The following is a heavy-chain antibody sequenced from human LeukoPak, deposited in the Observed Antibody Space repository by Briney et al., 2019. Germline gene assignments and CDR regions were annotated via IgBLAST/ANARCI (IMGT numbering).Heavy chain of an antibody. J-gene: IGHJ4*02. CDR3: ARERSGEMATIIDY. D-gene: IGHD5-24*01. V-gene: IGHV4-4*07. Sequence: SETLSLTCTISGGSISSYYWSWIRQPAGKGLEWIGRIYTSGSTNYNPSLKSRVTMSVDTSKNQFSLKLSSVTAADTAVYYCARERSGEMATIIDYWGQGTLVTVSS. CDR1: GGSISSYY. CDR2: IYTSGST.